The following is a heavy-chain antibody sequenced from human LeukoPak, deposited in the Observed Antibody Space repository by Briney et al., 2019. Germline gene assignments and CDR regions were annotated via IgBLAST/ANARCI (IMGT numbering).Heavy chain of an antibody. CDR2: INPNSGGT. D-gene: IGHD3-10*01. CDR1: GYTFTGYY. V-gene: IGHV1-2*02. CDR3: ARALITMVRGVITLPLGY. Sequence: ASVKVSCKASGYTFTGYYMHWVRQAPGQGLEWMGWINPNSGGTNYAQKFQGRVTMTRDTSISTAYMELSRLRSDDTAVYYCARALITMVRGVITLPLGYWGQGTLVTVSS. J-gene: IGHJ4*02.